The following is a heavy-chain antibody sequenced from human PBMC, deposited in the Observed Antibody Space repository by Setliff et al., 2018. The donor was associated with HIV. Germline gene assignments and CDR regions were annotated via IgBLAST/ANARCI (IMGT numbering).Heavy chain of an antibody. Sequence: GGSLRLSCTAPGFTFSRCGMHWVRQAPGKGLEWVAFIRHDASETYYADSVKGRFTISRENSKTTIYLQMNVLRSEDTDTYYCAKGEATLTTPLDYWGQGTLVTVSS. V-gene: IGHV3-30*02. D-gene: IGHD4-4*01. CDR1: GFTFSRCG. CDR2: IRHDASET. CDR3: AKGEATLTTPLDY. J-gene: IGHJ4*02.